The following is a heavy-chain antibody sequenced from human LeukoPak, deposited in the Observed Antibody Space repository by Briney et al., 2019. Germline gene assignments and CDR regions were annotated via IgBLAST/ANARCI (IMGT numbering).Heavy chain of an antibody. J-gene: IGHJ4*02. CDR1: GGTFSSYA. Sequence: ASVKVSCKASGGTFSSYAISWVRQAPGQGLEWMGWISVYSGNINYAHKFQDRLTVTTDSSTATAYMELRSLRSDDTAVYYCARNIRNLDYWGQGTLVIVSS. CDR2: ISVYSGNI. CDR3: ARNIRNLDY. V-gene: IGHV1-18*01. D-gene: IGHD2/OR15-2a*01.